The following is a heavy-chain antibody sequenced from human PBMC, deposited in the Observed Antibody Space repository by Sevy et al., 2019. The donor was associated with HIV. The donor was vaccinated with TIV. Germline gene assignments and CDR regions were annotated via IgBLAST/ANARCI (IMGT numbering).Heavy chain of an antibody. CDR3: ARNPNYSDDSGGSVHDAFDI. CDR2: ISYDGTIK. J-gene: IGHJ3*02. Sequence: GGSLRLSCAASGFTFSRYAMHWVRQAPGKGLEWVTIISYDGTIKYYAESVKGRFTISRDNSKNTLYLQMNSLSTDDTAVYYCARNPNYSDDSGGSVHDAFDIWGQGTTVTVSS. V-gene: IGHV3-30-3*01. CDR1: GFTFSRYA. D-gene: IGHD3-22*01.